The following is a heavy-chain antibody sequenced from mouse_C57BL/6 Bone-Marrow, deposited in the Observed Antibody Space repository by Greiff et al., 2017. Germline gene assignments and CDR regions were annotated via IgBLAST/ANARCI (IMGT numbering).Heavy chain of an antibody. CDR1: GYTFTSYW. CDR2: IDPSDSYT. D-gene: IGHD1-1*01. V-gene: IGHV1-69*01. CDR3: ARESNYGSSYDFDY. Sequence: QFQLQQPGAELVMPGASVKLSCKASGYTFTSYWMHWVKQRPGQGLEWIGEIDPSDSYTNYNQKFKGKSTLTVDKSSSTAYMQLSSLTSEDSAVYYCARESNYGSSYDFDYWGQGTTLTVSS. J-gene: IGHJ2*01.